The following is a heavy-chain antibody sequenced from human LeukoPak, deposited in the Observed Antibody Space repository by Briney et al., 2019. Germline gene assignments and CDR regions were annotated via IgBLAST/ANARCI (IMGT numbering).Heavy chain of an antibody. CDR1: GFALRNYG. CDR2: ISGSGDST. Sequence: GGSLRLSCSVSGFALRNYGMSWVRQAPGKGLEWVSAISGSGDSTYYADSVKGRFTISRDTSKNTLYLQVNSLRAEDTAVYYCAKSRGVLRNFDCFDYWGQGALVTVSS. J-gene: IGHJ4*02. D-gene: IGHD3-9*01. V-gene: IGHV3-23*01. CDR3: AKSRGVLRNFDCFDY.